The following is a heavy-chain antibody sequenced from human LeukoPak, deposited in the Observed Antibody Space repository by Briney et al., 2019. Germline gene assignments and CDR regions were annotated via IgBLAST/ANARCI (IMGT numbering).Heavy chain of an antibody. CDR1: GGSISSSNW. J-gene: IGHJ3*02. CDR2: IYHSGST. CDR3: ARFRKYIVVVPAATPGAFDI. V-gene: IGHV4-4*02. D-gene: IGHD2-2*01. Sequence: KPSETLSLTCAVSGGSISSSNWWSLVRQPPGKGLEWIGEIYHSGSTNYNPSLKSRVTISVDKSKNQFSLKLSSVTAADTAVYYCARFRKYIVVVPAATPGAFDIWGQGTMVTVSS.